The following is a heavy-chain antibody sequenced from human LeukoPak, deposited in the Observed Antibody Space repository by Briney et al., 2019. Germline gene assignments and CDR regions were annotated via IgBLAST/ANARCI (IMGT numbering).Heavy chain of an antibody. Sequence: SETLSLTCTVSGGSISSSSYYWGWIRQPPGKGLEWIGSIYYSGSTYYNPSLKSRVTISVDTSKNQLSLKLSSVTAADTAVYYCARHMKEAARREAFDIWGQGTMVTVSS. D-gene: IGHD6-6*01. CDR1: GGSISSSSYY. CDR3: ARHMKEAARREAFDI. V-gene: IGHV4-39*01. CDR2: IYYSGST. J-gene: IGHJ3*02.